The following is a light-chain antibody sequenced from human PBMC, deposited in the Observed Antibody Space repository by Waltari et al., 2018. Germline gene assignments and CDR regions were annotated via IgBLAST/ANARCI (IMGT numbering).Light chain of an antibody. Sequence: DIQLTQSPSFLSASVGARVTITCRASQGISSYLAWYQQKPGKAPKLLIYAASTLQSGVPSRFSGSGSGTEFTLTISSLQPEDFATYYCQQLNSYLPYTFGQGTKLEIK. CDR1: QGISSY. CDR2: AAS. V-gene: IGKV1-9*01. J-gene: IGKJ2*01. CDR3: QQLNSYLPYT.